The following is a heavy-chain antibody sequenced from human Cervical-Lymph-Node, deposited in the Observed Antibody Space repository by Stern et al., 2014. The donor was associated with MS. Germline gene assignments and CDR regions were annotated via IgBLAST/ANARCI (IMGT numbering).Heavy chain of an antibody. CDR1: GFTFSSYG. Sequence: QVQLVESGGGVVQPGRSLRLSCAASGFTFSSYGMHWVRQAPGKGLEWVAVISYDGSNKYYADSVKGRFTISRDNSKNTLYLQMNSLRAEDTAVYYCAKDHLGDSSHMDVWGQGTTVTVSS. J-gene: IGHJ6*02. CDR2: ISYDGSNK. CDR3: AKDHLGDSSHMDV. D-gene: IGHD6-13*01. V-gene: IGHV3-30*18.